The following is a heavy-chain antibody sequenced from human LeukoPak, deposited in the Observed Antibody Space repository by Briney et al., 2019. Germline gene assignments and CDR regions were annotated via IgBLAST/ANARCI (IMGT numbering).Heavy chain of an antibody. V-gene: IGHV4-4*07. CDR2: IHTSGT. CDR1: GDSINNYY. D-gene: IGHD5-18*01. Sequence: SETLSLTCAVSGDSINNYYWSWIRQPAGKGLEWIGRIHTSGTNYNPSLKSRVTISVDKSKNQFSLKLSSVTAADTAVYYCARVQLNTMDTATLEDWGQGTLVTVSS. CDR3: ARVQLNTMDTATLED. J-gene: IGHJ4*02.